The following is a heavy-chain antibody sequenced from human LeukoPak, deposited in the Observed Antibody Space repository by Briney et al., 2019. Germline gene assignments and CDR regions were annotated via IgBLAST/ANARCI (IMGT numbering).Heavy chain of an antibody. CDR2: INPSGGST. D-gene: IGHD5-24*01. V-gene: IGHV1-46*01. Sequence: VASVTVFFKASGYTFTNFYIHWVRQAPGQGLEWMGIINPSGGSTSYAQKFQGRVTMTRDTSTSTVYMKLSSLRSEDTALYYCARGLMAGNTALFDYWGQGALVTVSS. J-gene: IGHJ4*02. CDR1: GYTFTNFY. CDR3: ARGLMAGNTALFDY.